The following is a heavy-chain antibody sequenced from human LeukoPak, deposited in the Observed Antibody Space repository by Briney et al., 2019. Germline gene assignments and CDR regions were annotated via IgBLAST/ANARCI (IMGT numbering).Heavy chain of an antibody. CDR3: ARLARNSYGCFDY. D-gene: IGHD5-18*01. CDR2: ISRGGNTI. J-gene: IGHJ4*02. CDR1: GFTFSNYE. V-gene: IGHV3-48*03. Sequence: GGSLRLSCAASGFTFSNYEMNWVRQAPGKGLEWVSYISRGGNTIYYSDSVKGRFTISRDTAENSLYLQMNTLRAEDTAVYYCARLARNSYGCFDYRGQGTLVTVAS.